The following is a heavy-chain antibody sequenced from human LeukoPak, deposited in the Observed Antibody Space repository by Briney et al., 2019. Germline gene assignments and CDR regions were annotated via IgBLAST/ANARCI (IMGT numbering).Heavy chain of an antibody. CDR3: ARGGSYFYYYYMDV. D-gene: IGHD1-26*01. V-gene: IGHV3-48*04. J-gene: IGHJ6*03. CDR1: GFTFSSYS. Sequence: TGGSLRLSCAASGFTFSSYSMNWVRQAPGKGLEWVSYISSSGSTIYYADSVKGRFTISRDNAKNSLYLQMNSLRAEDTAVYYCARGGSYFYYYYMDVWGKGTTVTVSS. CDR2: ISSSGSTI.